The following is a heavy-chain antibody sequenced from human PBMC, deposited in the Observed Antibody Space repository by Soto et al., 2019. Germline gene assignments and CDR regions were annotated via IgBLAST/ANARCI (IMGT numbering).Heavy chain of an antibody. V-gene: IGHV3-23*01. D-gene: IGHD1-1*01. J-gene: IGHJ4*02. CDR3: AKGSTGTTDYYFDH. CDR1: GFTFSSYA. CDR2: ISGSGAST. Sequence: GGSLRLSCAASGFTFSSYAMSWVRQAAGKGPEWVSGISGSGASTYYTDSVKGRFTISRDNSKSTLYLQMNSLRADETAVYYCAKGSTGTTDYYFDHWGQGT.